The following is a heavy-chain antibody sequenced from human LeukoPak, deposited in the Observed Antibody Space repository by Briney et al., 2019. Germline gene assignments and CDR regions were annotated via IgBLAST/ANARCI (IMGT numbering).Heavy chain of an antibody. D-gene: IGHD4-17*01. CDR2: IYYSGMT. J-gene: IGHJ4*02. Sequence: PGGSLRLSCAASGFTFSDYYMSWIRQPPGKGLEWIGYIYYSGMTNYNPSLKSRVTISLDTSKNQFSLKLSSVTAADTAVYYCASADYDDYYIDFWGQGTLVTVSS. CDR3: ASADYDDYYIDF. V-gene: IGHV4-59*01. CDR1: GFTFSDYY.